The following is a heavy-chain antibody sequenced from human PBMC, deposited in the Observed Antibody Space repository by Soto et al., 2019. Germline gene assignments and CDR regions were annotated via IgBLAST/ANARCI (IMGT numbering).Heavy chain of an antibody. J-gene: IGHJ4*02. V-gene: IGHV1-3*04. CDR2: INTGSSNT. Sequence: QVDLVQSGAEVKEPGASVRISCEASGYTFTSYGIHWVRQAPGQRLEWMGWINTGSSNTRYSPEFQARVTITRDTSASTAYMELYSLRSEDTAVYYCARAMTTAGYIYFDQWGQGTLVTVSS. CDR1: GYTFTSYG. CDR3: ARAMTTAGYIYFDQ. D-gene: IGHD3-9*01.